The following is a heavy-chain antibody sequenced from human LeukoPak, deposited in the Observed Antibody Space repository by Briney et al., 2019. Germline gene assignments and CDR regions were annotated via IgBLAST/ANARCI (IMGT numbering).Heavy chain of an antibody. CDR1: GGSISSYY. D-gene: IGHD3-16*01. CDR3: AREGGRLGELGLFDY. J-gene: IGHJ4*02. V-gene: IGHV4-59*01. Sequence: SETLSLTCTVSGGSISSYYWSWIRQPPGKGLEWIGYIYYSGSTNYNPSLKSRVTISVDTSKNQFPLKLSSVTAADTAVYYCAREGGRLGELGLFDYWGQGTLVTVSS. CDR2: IYYSGST.